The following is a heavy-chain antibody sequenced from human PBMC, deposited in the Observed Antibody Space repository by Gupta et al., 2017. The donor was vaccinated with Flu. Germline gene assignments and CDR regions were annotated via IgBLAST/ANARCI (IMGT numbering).Heavy chain of an antibody. V-gene: IGHV3-33*01. Sequence: QVQLVESGGGVVQPGRSLRLSGAASGFTFSTYGMHWVRQAPGKGLEWVATIWYDGSIKYYADSVKGRFTISRDNSKNTLYLQMNSLRVEDTAVYYCASEYCNNTTCYHNWFDPWGQGTLVTVSS. D-gene: IGHD2-2*01. CDR1: GFTFSTYG. CDR2: IWYDGSIK. J-gene: IGHJ5*02. CDR3: ASEYCNNTTCYHNWFDP.